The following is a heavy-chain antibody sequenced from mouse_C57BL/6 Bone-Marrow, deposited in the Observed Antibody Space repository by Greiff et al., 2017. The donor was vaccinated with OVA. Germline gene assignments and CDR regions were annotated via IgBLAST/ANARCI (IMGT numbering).Heavy chain of an antibody. D-gene: IGHD2-5*01. V-gene: IGHV1-69*01. Sequence: QVQLQQSGAELVMPGASVKLSCKASGYTFTSYWMHWVKQRPGQGLEWIGEIDPSDSYTNYNQKFKGKSTLTVDKSSSTAYMQLSSLTSEDSAVYYCARRYSNSNYYAMDYWGQGTSVTVSS. CDR1: GYTFTSYW. CDR2: IDPSDSYT. CDR3: ARRYSNSNYYAMDY. J-gene: IGHJ4*01.